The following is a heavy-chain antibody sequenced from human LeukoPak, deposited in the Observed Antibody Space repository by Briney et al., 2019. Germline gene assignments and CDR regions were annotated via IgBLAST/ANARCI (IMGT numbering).Heavy chain of an antibody. CDR1: GGSISSSNW. CDR3: ASTEDYSYGSDYYYYMDV. D-gene: IGHD5-18*01. Sequence: SETLSLTCAVSGGSISSSNWWSWVRQPPGQGLEWIGEINHSGSTNYNPSLKSRVTISVDTSKNQFSLKLSSVTAADTAVYYCASTEDYSYGSDYYYYMDVWGKGTTVTISS. J-gene: IGHJ6*03. V-gene: IGHV4-4*02. CDR2: INHSGST.